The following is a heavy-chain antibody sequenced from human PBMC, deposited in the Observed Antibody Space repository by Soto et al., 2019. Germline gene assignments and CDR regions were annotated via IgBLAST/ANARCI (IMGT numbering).Heavy chain of an antibody. CDR3: ANTITGRLFDY. CDR2: INHSGST. V-gene: IGHV4-34*01. J-gene: IGHJ4*02. D-gene: IGHD1-20*01. CDR1: GGSFSGYY. Sequence: SETLSLTCAVYGGSFSGYYWSWIRQPPGKGLEWIGEINHSGSTNYNPSLKSRVTISVDTSKNQFSLKLSSVTAADTAVYYCANTITGRLFDYWGQGTLVTVSS.